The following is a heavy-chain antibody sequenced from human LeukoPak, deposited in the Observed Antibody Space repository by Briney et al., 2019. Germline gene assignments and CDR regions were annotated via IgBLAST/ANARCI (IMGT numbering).Heavy chain of an antibody. CDR2: IIPIFGTA. V-gene: IGHV1-69*05. Sequence: SVKVSCKASGGTFTSYAISWVRQAPGQGLEWMGGIIPIFGTANYAQKFQGRVTITTDESTSTAYMELSSLRSEDTAVYYWAKGRRPFRAGHNWNYGDAFDIWGQGTMVTVSS. D-gene: IGHD1-7*01. CDR3: AKGRRPFRAGHNWNYGDAFDI. CDR1: GGTFTSYA. J-gene: IGHJ3*02.